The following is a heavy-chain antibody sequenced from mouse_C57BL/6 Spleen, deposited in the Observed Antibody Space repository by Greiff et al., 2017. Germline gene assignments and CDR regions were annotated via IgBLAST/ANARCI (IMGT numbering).Heavy chain of an antibody. J-gene: IGHJ4*01. CDR2: INPSNGGT. Sequence: QVQLQQPGTELVKPGASVKLSCKASGYTFTSYWMHWVKQRPGQGLEWIGNINPSNGGTNYNEKFKSKATLTVDKSSSTAYMQLSSLTSEDSAVYYCARSADSNLEYYYARDYWGQGTSVTVSS. D-gene: IGHD2-5*01. CDR1: GYTFTSYW. V-gene: IGHV1-53*01. CDR3: ARSADSNLEYYYARDY.